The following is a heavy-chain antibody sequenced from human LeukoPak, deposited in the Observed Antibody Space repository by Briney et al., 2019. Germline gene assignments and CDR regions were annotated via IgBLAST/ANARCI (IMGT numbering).Heavy chain of an antibody. D-gene: IGHD2-8*02. J-gene: IGHJ1*01. CDR2: IKSKTDGGTT. V-gene: IGHV3-15*01. CDR1: GFTFDHYA. Sequence: GGSLRLSCAASGFTFDHYALTWVRQAPGKGLEWVGRIKSKTDGGTTDYAAPVKCRFTISRDDSKNTLYLQMYSLKTEDTAVYYCTTASLVYFQHWGQGTLVTVSS. CDR3: TTASLVYFQH.